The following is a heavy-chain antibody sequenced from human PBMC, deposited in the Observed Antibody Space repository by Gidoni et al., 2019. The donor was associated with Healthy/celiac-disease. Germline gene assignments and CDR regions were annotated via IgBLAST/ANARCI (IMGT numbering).Heavy chain of an antibody. CDR2: IYYSGST. CDR3: ARGAYCSGGSCLFDY. Sequence: QVQLQESGPGLVKPSETLSLTCTVPGGSISSYYWSWIRQPPGKGLEWIGYIYYSGSTNHNPSLKSRVTISVDTSKNQFSLKLSSVTAADTAVYYCARGAYCSGGSCLFDYWGQGTLVTVSS. V-gene: IGHV4-59*01. CDR1: GGSISSYY. D-gene: IGHD2-15*01. J-gene: IGHJ4*02.